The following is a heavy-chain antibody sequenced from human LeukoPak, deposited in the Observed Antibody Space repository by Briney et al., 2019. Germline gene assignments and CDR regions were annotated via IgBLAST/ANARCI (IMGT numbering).Heavy chain of an antibody. CDR3: ARVKIWGSYPIDY. D-gene: IGHD1-26*01. Sequence: SETLSLTCTVSGGSISSSSYYWGWIRQPPGKGLEWIGSIYYSGSTYYNPSLRSRVTLSVDTSKNQFSLKLSSVTAADTAVYYCARVKIWGSYPIDYWGQGSLVTVSS. CDR1: GGSISSSSYY. J-gene: IGHJ4*02. V-gene: IGHV4-39*07. CDR2: IYYSGST.